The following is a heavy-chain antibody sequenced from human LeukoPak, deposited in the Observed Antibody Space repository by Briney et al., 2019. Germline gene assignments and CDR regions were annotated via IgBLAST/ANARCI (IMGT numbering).Heavy chain of an antibody. J-gene: IGHJ6*03. CDR1: GFTYSAYS. V-gene: IGHV3-21*01. CDR3: ARLVGTHDTGYYYMDV. D-gene: IGHD1-26*01. CDR2: ISQTSSDI. Sequence: GGSLRLSCAASGFTYSAYSMNWVRQAPGKGLEWVSSISQTSSDIHYADSMRGRFTISRDNSKNSLYLQMDSLRADDTAVYYCARLVGTHDTGYYYMDVWGKGTTVTVSS.